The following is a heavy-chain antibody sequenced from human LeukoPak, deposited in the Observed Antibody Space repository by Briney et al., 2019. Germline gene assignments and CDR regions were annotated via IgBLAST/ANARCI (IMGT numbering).Heavy chain of an antibody. Sequence: GGSLRLSCAASGFIFNNYGLVWVRQAPGKGLEWVSAISNDGGGTTYADFVKGRFSVSRDNSTNTLFLQMNSLRAEDTALYYCAKGSSGYFFDLWGQGTLVIVSS. J-gene: IGHJ4*02. CDR2: ISNDGGGT. V-gene: IGHV3-23*01. D-gene: IGHD3-22*01. CDR3: AKGSSGYFFDL. CDR1: GFIFNNYG.